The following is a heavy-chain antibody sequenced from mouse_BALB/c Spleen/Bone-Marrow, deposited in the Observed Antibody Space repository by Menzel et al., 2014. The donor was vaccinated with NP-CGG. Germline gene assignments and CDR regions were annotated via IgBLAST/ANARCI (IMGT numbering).Heavy chain of an antibody. Sequence: VTLVESGPGLVAPSQSLSITCTVSGFSLTSYALHWVRQPPGKGLEWLGVIWAGGSTNYNSALMSRLNISKDNSKSQVFLKMNSLQTDDTAVYYCARDYGYYKDVGDYWGQGTTLTVSS. J-gene: IGHJ2*01. V-gene: IGHV2-9*02. CDR2: IWAGGST. CDR1: GFSLTSYA. D-gene: IGHD2-12*01. CDR3: ARDYGYYKDVGDY.